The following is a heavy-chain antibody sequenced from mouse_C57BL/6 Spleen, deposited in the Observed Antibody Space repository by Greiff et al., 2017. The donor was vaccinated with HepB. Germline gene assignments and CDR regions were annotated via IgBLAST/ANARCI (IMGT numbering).Heavy chain of an antibody. CDR1: GFTFSSYG. V-gene: IGHV5-6*01. Sequence: EVMLVESGGDLVKPGGSLKLSCAASGFTFSSYGMSWVRQTPDKRLEWVATISSGGSYTYYPDSVKGRFTISRDNAKNTLYLQMSSLKSEDTAMYYCARSPYYYGSSYRGFAYWGQGTLVTVSA. D-gene: IGHD1-1*01. CDR3: ARSPYYYGSSYRGFAY. J-gene: IGHJ3*01. CDR2: ISSGGSYT.